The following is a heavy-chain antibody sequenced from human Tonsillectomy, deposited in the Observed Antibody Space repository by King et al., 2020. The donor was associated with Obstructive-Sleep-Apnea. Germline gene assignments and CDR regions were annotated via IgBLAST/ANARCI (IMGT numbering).Heavy chain of an antibody. CDR3: ARGRDLYYDSSGIDY. CDR2: IYYSGST. D-gene: IGHD3-22*01. J-gene: IGHJ4*02. Sequence: VQLQESGPRLVKPSETLSLTCTVSDGSISSYYWNWIRQPPGKGLEWIGYIYYSGSTNYNPSLKSRVTISVDTFKNQLSLKLTSVTAADTAVYYCARGRDLYYDSSGIDYWGQGTLVTVSS. CDR1: DGSISSYY. V-gene: IGHV4-59*01.